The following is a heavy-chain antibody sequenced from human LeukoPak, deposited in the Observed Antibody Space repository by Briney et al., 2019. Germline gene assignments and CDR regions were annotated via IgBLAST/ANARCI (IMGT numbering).Heavy chain of an antibody. J-gene: IGHJ4*02. D-gene: IGHD2-8*01. CDR3: ARLRHNGVTRTGPSY. CDR2: IYYSGSA. CDR1: GGSIRSSSYY. Sequence: SETLSLTCTVSGGSIRSSSYYSGWIRQPPGKGLEWIGSIYYSGSAYYNPSLKSRVTISVDTSKNQFSLKLTSVTAADTAVYFCARLRHNGVTRTGPSYWGQGTLVTVSS. V-gene: IGHV4-39*01.